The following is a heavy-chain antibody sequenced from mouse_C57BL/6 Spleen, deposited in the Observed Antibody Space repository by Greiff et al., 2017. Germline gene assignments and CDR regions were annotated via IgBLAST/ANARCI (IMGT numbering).Heavy chain of an antibody. D-gene: IGHD1-1*01. CDR1: GYSFTGYY. CDR3: ARGYYGSSYVNFDY. J-gene: IGHJ2*01. V-gene: IGHV1-42*01. CDR2: INPSTGGT. Sequence: EVQGVESGPELVKPGASVKISCKASGYSFTGYYMNWVKQSPEKSLEWIGEINPSTGGTTYNQKFKAKATLTVDKSSSTAYMQLKSLTSEDSAVYYCARGYYGSSYVNFDYWGQGTTLTVSS.